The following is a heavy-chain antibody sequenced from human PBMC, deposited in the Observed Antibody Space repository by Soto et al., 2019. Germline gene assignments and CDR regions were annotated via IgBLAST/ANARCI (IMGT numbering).Heavy chain of an antibody. J-gene: IGHJ4*02. D-gene: IGHD3-22*01. CDR2: ISTYNGNT. CDR3: ARGPTDYYDNSANYFLDY. V-gene: IGHV1-18*01. Sequence: QVQLVQSGAEVKKPGASVKVSCKASGYTFITYGVSWVRQAPGQGLDWLGWISTYNGNTRYAERLQGRVTMTTDTTTNTAYTELRNLRSDDTDVYYCARGPTDYYDNSANYFLDYWGQGTLVTVSS. CDR1: GYTFITYG.